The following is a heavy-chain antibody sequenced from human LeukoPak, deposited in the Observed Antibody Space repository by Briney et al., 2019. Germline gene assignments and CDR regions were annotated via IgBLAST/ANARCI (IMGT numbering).Heavy chain of an antibody. CDR2: IIPILGLA. D-gene: IGHD2-2*01. J-gene: IGHJ6*02. Sequence: SVKVSCKASGGTFSSYAISWVRQATGQGLEWMGRIIPILGLANYAQKFQGRVTITADKSTSTAYMELSSLRSEDTAVYYCARDRRGPLPIVVVPAAIYYYGMDVWGQGTTVTVSS. CDR1: GGTFSSYA. CDR3: ARDRRGPLPIVVVPAAIYYYGMDV. V-gene: IGHV1-69*04.